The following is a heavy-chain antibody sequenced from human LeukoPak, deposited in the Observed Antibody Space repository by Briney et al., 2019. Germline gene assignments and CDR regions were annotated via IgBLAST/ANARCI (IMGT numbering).Heavy chain of an antibody. Sequence: PGGSLRLSCAASGFTFSSYSMNWVRQAPGKGLEWVSYISSSSSTIYYADSVKGRFTISRDNAKNSLCLQMNSLRAEDTAVYYCASDPILPGIAVAGGYDYWGQGTLVTVSS. CDR3: ASDPILPGIAVAGGYDY. CDR2: ISSSSSTI. J-gene: IGHJ4*02. CDR1: GFTFSSYS. V-gene: IGHV3-48*01. D-gene: IGHD6-19*01.